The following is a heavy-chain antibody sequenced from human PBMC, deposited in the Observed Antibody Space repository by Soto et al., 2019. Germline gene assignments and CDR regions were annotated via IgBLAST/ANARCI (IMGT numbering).Heavy chain of an antibody. Sequence: GGSLRLSCAASGFTFSSYAMTWVRQVPGKGLEWVSGISGSGDSTYYTRSVKGRFTISRDNSKNTLYLQMNSLGADDAAVYYCSLNMGARGYSLSAYWGQGTLVPGSS. J-gene: IGHJ1*01. D-gene: IGHD5-12*01. CDR2: ISGSGDST. CDR3: SLNMGARGYSLSAY. V-gene: IGHV3-23*01. CDR1: GFTFSSYA.